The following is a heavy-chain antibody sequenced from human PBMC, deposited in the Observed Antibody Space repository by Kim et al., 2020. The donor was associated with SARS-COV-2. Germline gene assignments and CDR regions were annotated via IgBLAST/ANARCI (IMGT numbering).Heavy chain of an antibody. D-gene: IGHD6-13*01. V-gene: IGHV3-49*04. CDR3: TRDNWQQRDY. CDR1: GFTFGDYA. CDR2: IRSKTYGGTT. J-gene: IGHJ4*02. Sequence: GGSLRLSCTVSGFTFGDYAMTWVRQAPGKGLEWVGLIRSKTYGGTTEYAASVKGRFTISRDDSKSIAYLQMNSLKTEDTAVYYCTRDNWQQRDYWGQGTLVTVSS.